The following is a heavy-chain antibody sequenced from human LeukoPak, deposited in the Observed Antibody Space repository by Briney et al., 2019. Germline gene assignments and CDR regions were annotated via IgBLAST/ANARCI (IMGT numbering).Heavy chain of an antibody. D-gene: IGHD3-10*01. CDR1: GFTFSTYG. Sequence: PGGSLRLSCAASGFTFSTYGMHWVRQAPGKGLEWVAVIWNDGSNKYYADSVKGRFTISRDNSKNTLYLQMNSLRAEDTAVYSCARASGPFDYRGQGTLVTVSS. CDR3: ARASGPFDY. CDR2: IWNDGSNK. V-gene: IGHV3-33*01. J-gene: IGHJ4*02.